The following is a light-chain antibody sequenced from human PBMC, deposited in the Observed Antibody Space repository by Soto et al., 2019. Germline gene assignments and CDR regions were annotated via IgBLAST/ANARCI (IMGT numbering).Light chain of an antibody. Sequence: EIVLTQSPGTLSLSPGERATLSCRASQSVSSSYLAWYQQKPGQAPRLLIYGASSRATGIPDRFSGNGSGTDFTLTINRLEPEDFAVYYCQQYGSSPLTFGGGTKVEIK. CDR3: QQYGSSPLT. J-gene: IGKJ4*01. CDR2: GAS. CDR1: QSVSSSY. V-gene: IGKV3-20*01.